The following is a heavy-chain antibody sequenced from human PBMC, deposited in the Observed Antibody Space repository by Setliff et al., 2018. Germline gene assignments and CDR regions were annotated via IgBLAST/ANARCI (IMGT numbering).Heavy chain of an antibody. D-gene: IGHD2-21*02. CDR3: ARGFDVCGGGACYTDGPYYFDY. CDR2: INHSGST. CDR1: GESFSGHY. Sequence: KTSETLSLTCAVYGESFSGHYWSWIRQPPGKGLEWIGEINHSGSTNYNPSLKSRVTISVDTSKNQFSLKLSSVAAADTAVYYCARGFDVCGGGACYTDGPYYFDYWGLGTLVPSPQ. V-gene: IGHV4-34*01. J-gene: IGHJ4*02.